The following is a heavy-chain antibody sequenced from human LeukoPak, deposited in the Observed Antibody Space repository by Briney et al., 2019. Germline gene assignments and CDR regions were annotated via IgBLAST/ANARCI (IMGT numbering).Heavy chain of an antibody. CDR2: INPSGGGT. Sequence: ASVKVSCKASGYTFTGYYIHWVRQAPGQGLEWMGWINPSGGGTNSAQEFQGRVTMTRDTSISTAYMEVNRLRSDDTAVYYCARAQGITIFPVYGMDVWGQGTTVTVSS. J-gene: IGHJ6*02. CDR3: ARAQGITIFPVYGMDV. CDR1: GYTFTGYY. V-gene: IGHV1-2*02. D-gene: IGHD3-9*01.